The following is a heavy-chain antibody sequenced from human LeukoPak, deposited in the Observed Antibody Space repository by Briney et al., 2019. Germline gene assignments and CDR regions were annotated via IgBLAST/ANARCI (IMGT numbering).Heavy chain of an antibody. V-gene: IGHV4-59*01. CDR1: GGSISTYY. J-gene: IGHJ4*02. CDR3: ARRHSSSWFFDY. D-gene: IGHD6-13*01. CDR2: IYYSGST. Sequence: SETLSLTCTVSGGSISTYYWSWLRQPPGKGLDWLGYIYYSGSTNYNPSLKSRVTISVDTSKNQFSLKLSSVTAADTAVYYCARRHSSSWFFDYWGQGTLVTVSS.